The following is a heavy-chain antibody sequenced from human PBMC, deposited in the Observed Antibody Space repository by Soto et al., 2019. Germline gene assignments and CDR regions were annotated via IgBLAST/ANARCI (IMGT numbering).Heavy chain of an antibody. CDR3: AHPMITCGGATEDDSFDT. D-gene: IGHD3-16*01. J-gene: IGHJ3*02. V-gene: IGHV2-5*02. CDR2: IYWDDDK. Sequence: QITLKESGPPLVKPTQTLTLTCTFSGFSLSSSRVGVGWIRQPPGKALEWLAVIYWDDDKRYSPSLTSRLTITNDTSKNQVVLTITNMDPVDTATYYCAHPMITCGGATEDDSFDTWGQGKMVAVSS. CDR1: GFSLSSSRVG.